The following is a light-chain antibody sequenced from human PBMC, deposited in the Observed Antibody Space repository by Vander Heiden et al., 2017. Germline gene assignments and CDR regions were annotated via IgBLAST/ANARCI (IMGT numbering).Light chain of an antibody. J-gene: IGKJ5*01. V-gene: IGKV3-15*01. CDR3: QQYNNWPIT. Sequence: EIVMTQSPATLSVSPGERATPSCRASQSVGSNLAWYQRKPGQAPMLLIYLASTRATGIPAMFSGSGSGTDFILTISSVQSEDFAVYHCQQYNNWPITFGQGTRLEIK. CDR1: QSVGSN. CDR2: LAS.